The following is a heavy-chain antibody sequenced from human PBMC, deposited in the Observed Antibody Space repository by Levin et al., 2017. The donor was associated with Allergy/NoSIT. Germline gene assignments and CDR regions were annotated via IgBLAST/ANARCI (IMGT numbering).Heavy chain of an antibody. J-gene: IGHJ4*02. Sequence: GESLKISCAASGFTFSSYEMNWVRQAPGKGLEWVSYISSSGSTIYYADSVKGRFTISRDNAKNSLYLQMNSLRAEDTAVYYCARGGYCSGGSCYSNQGSFDYWGQGTLVTVSS. CDR2: ISSSGSTI. V-gene: IGHV3-48*03. CDR3: ARGGYCSGGSCYSNQGSFDY. D-gene: IGHD2-15*01. CDR1: GFTFSSYE.